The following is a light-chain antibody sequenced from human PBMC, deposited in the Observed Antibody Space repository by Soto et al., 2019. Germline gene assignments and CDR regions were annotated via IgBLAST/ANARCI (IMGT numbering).Light chain of an antibody. CDR2: ENS. Sequence: QSVLTQPPSVSAAPGQKVTISFSGNSSKFGSKDVSWYQQLPGKAPKLLIYENSQRPSGIPDRFSGSKSGTSATLGITGLQTGDEADYYCGTWDSSLMALFGTG. J-gene: IGLJ1*01. CDR1: SSKFGSKD. CDR3: GTWDSSLMAL. V-gene: IGLV1-51*02.